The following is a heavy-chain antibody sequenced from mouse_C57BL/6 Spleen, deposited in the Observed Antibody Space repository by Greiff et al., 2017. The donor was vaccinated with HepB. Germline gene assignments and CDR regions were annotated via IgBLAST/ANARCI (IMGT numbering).Heavy chain of an antibody. Sequence: QVQLQQPGAELVRPGSSVKLSCKASGYTFTSYWMDWVKQRPGQGLEWIGNIYTSDSETHYNQKFKDKATLTVDKSSSTAYMQLSSLTSEDSAVYYCARNYYGSSSAWFAYWGQGTLVTVSA. V-gene: IGHV1-61*01. CDR1: GYTFTSYW. CDR3: ARNYYGSSSAWFAY. D-gene: IGHD1-1*01. J-gene: IGHJ3*01. CDR2: IYTSDSET.